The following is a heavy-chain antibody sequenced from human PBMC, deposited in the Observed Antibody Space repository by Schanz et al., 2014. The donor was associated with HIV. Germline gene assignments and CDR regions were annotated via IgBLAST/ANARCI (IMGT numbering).Heavy chain of an antibody. CDR1: GFMFSSYG. J-gene: IGHJ4*02. CDR3: ARDLPNPYFDFSGPAGDY. CDR2: IWYDGSKK. D-gene: IGHD3-22*01. Sequence: VQLVESGGGLVQAGGSLRLSCAASGFMFSSYGMGWVRQAPGKGLEWGAVIWYDGSKKYYADSVKGRFTISRDNSKKTLHLQMNSLRPEDTAVYYCARDLPNPYFDFSGPAGDYWGQGALVTVSS. V-gene: IGHV3-33*08.